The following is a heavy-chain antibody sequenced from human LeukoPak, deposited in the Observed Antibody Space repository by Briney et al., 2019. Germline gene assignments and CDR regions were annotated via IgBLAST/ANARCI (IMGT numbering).Heavy chain of an antibody. J-gene: IGHJ5*02. CDR3: ARGLPKIDSGDYGGTWFDP. CDR1: GGSFSGYY. D-gene: IGHD4-17*01. CDR2: INHSGST. V-gene: IGHV4-34*01. Sequence: SETLSLTCAVYGGSFSGYYWSWIRQPPGKGLEWIGEINHSGSTNYNPSLKSRVTISVDTSKNQFSLKLSSVTAADTAVYYCARGLPKIDSGDYGGTWFDPWGQGTLVTVSS.